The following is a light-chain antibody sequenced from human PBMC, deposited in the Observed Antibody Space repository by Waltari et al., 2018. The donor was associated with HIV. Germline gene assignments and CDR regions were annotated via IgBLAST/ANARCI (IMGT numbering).Light chain of an antibody. CDR1: SSTLANDT. CDR3: VGWDSRLRGCV. J-gene: IGLJ1*01. V-gene: IGLV1-47*01. CDR2: KDT. Sequence: QSVLTQPPSASGAPGQRVTISCSGSSSTLANDTVYWYQQFPGAAPKLLIYKDTQRPSGVPDRFTGSKSGTSASRAIGGLRSDDEADYYCVGWDSRLRGCVFGAGTKVTVL.